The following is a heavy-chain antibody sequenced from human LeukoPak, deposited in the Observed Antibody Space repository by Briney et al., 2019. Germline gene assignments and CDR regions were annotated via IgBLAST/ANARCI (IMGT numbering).Heavy chain of an antibody. CDR2: ISGSGGST. Sequence: GGSLRLSCAASGFTFSSYAMSWVRQAPGKGLEWVSAISGSGGSTYYADSVKGRFTISRDNSKNTLYLQMNSLRAEDTAVYYCAKDRYYGSGSYYAYYYYGMDVWGHGTTVTVSS. CDR1: GFTFSSYA. CDR3: AKDRYYGSGSYYAYYYYGMDV. V-gene: IGHV3-23*01. D-gene: IGHD3-10*01. J-gene: IGHJ6*02.